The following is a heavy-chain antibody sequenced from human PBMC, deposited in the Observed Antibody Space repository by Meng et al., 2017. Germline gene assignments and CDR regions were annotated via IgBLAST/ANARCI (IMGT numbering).Heavy chain of an antibody. V-gene: IGHV3-9*01. CDR3: AKDSCSGGSCYIGLLGAFDI. J-gene: IGHJ3*02. Sequence: GGSLRLSCAASGFTFDDYAMHWVRQAPGKGLEWVSGISWNSGSIGYADSVKGRFTISRDNAKNSLYLQMNSPRAEDTALYYCAKDSCSGGSCYIGLLGAFDIWGQGTMVTVSS. CDR2: ISWNSGSI. CDR1: GFTFDDYA. D-gene: IGHD2-15*01.